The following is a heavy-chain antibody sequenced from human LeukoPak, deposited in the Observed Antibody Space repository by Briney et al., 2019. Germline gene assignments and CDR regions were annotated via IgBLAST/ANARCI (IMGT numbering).Heavy chain of an antibody. V-gene: IGHV3-30*02. CDR3: AKDATAYGWIDAFDI. J-gene: IGHJ3*02. CDR2: IRYDGSNK. CDR1: GFTFSSDG. D-gene: IGHD3-10*01. Sequence: PGGSLRLSCAASGFTFSSDGMHWVRQAPGKELEWVVFIRYDGSNKYYADSVKGRFTISRDNSKNTLYLQMNSLRAEDTAVYYCAKDATAYGWIDAFDIWGQGTMVTVSS.